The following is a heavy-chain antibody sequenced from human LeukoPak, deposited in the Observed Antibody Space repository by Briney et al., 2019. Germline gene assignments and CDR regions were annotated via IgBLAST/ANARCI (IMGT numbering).Heavy chain of an antibody. CDR3: ARDQATMIRNGFDV. D-gene: IGHD3-10*01. V-gene: IGHV3-53*01. Sequence: GGSPRLSCAASGFTVSSNYMNWVRQAPGKGLEWVSVIYGGGKTYYADSVKGRFTLSRDNSKNMLFLQMNGLGVEDTAVYYCARDQATMIRNGFDVWGQGTTVTVSS. J-gene: IGHJ6*02. CDR1: GFTVSSNY. CDR2: IYGGGKT.